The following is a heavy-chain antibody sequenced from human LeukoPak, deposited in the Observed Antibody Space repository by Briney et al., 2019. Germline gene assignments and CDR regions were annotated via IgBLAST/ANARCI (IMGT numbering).Heavy chain of an antibody. CDR1: GFTFSSYS. J-gene: IGHJ2*01. CDR2: ISSTSTYI. Sequence: GGSLRLSCAASGFTFSSYSMNWVRQAPGTGLEWVSSISSTSTYITYADSVKGRFTISRDNSKNSLYLQMNSLRTEDTALYYCAKGVPYWYFDLWGRGTLVTVSS. CDR3: AKGVPYWYFDL. V-gene: IGHV3-21*04.